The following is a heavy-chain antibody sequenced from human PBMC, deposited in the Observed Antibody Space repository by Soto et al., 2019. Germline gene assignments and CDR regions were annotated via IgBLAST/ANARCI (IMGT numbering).Heavy chain of an antibody. V-gene: IGHV4-30-4*01. CDR1: GGSISSDDYY. Sequence: NPSETLSLTCTVSGGSISSDDYYWSWIRQPPGKGLEWIGYIDDSGTTYYNPSLKSRVTVSVDTSKNQFSLKLSSVTAADTAVYYCARAEDSYATQLVLVFFDFWGQGTLVTFSS. CDR2: IDDSGTT. CDR3: ARAEDSYATQLVLVFFDF. J-gene: IGHJ4*02. D-gene: IGHD5-18*01.